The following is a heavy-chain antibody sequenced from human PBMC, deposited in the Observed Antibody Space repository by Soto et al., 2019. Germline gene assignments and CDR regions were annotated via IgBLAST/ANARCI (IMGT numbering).Heavy chain of an antibody. V-gene: IGHV3-15*01. D-gene: IGHD1-1*01. J-gene: IGHJ4*02. Sequence: VQMVQSGGDLVKPGGSLRLSCVTSGFMLSSAWMSWVRQAPGKGLEWVARIKSKADGGARDYAAPVKGRFTISRDDSKNTVYLQMNSLRAEDTAVYYCVEGWNDFWGQGTLVTVSS. CDR3: VEGWNDF. CDR2: IKSKADGGAR. CDR1: GFMLSSAW.